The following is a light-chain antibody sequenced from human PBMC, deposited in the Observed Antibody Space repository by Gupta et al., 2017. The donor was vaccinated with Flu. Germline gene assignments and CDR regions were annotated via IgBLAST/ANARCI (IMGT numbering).Light chain of an antibody. J-gene: IGLJ2*01. CDR1: SSDVGRYNV. Sequence: QSALTQPVTVSGVPGQSIALSCPGTSSDVGRYNVVFWYKQHPGRAPKLIVYEFHQRPAGVSNRFSGSKSGNTAPLTISGLQAEDEDDYRGGSDAGSSAWVFGGGTKLTVL. V-gene: IGLV2-23*02. CDR2: EFH. CDR3: GSDAGSSAWV.